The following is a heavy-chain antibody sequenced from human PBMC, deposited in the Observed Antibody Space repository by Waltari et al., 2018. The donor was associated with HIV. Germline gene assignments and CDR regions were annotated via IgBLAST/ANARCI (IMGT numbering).Heavy chain of an antibody. J-gene: IGHJ4*02. Sequence: EVQLVETGGGLIQPGGSLRLSCAASGLSVRSNYMNWVRQAPGKGLEWVSVIYRSGDAYYADFVKGRFTISRDNSKNTLYLQMNSLRAEDTAVYYCARVRSIMGRFLGSDYWGQGTLVTVSS. D-gene: IGHD3-3*02. CDR2: IYRSGDA. V-gene: IGHV3-53*02. CDR1: GLSVRSNY. CDR3: ARVRSIMGRFLGSDY.